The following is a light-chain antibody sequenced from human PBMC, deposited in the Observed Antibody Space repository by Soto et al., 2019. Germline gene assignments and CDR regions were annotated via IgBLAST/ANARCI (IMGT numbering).Light chain of an antibody. CDR2: LSSDGSH. CDR3: QTWGTDIHVV. J-gene: IGLJ2*01. Sequence: QLVLTQSPSASASLGASVKLTCTLSSGHSNYAIAWHQQQPEKGPRYLMKLSSDGSHSKGDGIPDRFSGSSSGAERYLTISSLQSEDEADYYCQTWGTDIHVVFGGGTKLTVL. CDR1: SGHSNYA. V-gene: IGLV4-69*01.